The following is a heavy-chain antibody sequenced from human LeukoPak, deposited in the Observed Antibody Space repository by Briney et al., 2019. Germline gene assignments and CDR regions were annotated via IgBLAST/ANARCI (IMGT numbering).Heavy chain of an antibody. CDR1: GGSFSGYY. CDR2: IYYSGST. V-gene: IGHV4-59*01. D-gene: IGHD1-26*01. CDR3: ARASTDSGSYPYYFDY. J-gene: IGHJ4*02. Sequence: PSETLSLTCAVYGGSFSGYYWSWIRQPPGKGLEWIGYIYYSGSTNYNPSLKSRVTISVDTSKNQFSLKLSSVTAADTAVYYCARASTDSGSYPYYFDYWGQGTLVTVSS.